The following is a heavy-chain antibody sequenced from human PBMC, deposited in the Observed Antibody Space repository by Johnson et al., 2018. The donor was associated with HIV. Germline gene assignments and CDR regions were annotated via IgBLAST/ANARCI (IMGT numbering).Heavy chain of an antibody. V-gene: IGHV3-30*04. D-gene: IGHD4-17*01. J-gene: IGHJ3*01. Sequence: QVQLVESGGGVVQPGRSLRLSCAASGFTFSSYAMHWVRQAPGKGLEWVAVISYDGSNKYYADSVKGRFTISRDDSKNSLYLQMNSLKSEDTAVYYCTTGTTVPTWDCGQGTMVTVSS. CDR1: GFTFSSYA. CDR2: ISYDGSNK. CDR3: TTGTTVPTWD.